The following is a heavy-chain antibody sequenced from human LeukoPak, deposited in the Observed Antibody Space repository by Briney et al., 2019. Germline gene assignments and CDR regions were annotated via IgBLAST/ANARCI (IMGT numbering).Heavy chain of an antibody. Sequence: ASVKVSCKASGGTFSSYAISWVRQAPGQGLEWMGRIIPILGIANYAQKFQGRVTITADKSTSTAYMELSGLRSEDTAVYYCARDTMAYYYGMDVWGQGTTVTVSS. CDR2: IIPILGIA. CDR3: ARDTMAYYYGMDV. J-gene: IGHJ6*02. CDR1: GGTFSSYA. V-gene: IGHV1-69*04. D-gene: IGHD3-10*01.